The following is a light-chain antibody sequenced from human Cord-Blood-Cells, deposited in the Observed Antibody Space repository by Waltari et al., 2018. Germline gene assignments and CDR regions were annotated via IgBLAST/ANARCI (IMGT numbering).Light chain of an antibody. CDR2: WAS. J-gene: IGKJ1*01. CDR3: QQYYSTPRT. V-gene: IGKV4-1*01. CDR1: QSVLYSSNNKNY. Sequence: DIVMTQSPDSLAVSLGERATINCKSSQSVLYSSNNKNYLAWYQQKPGQPPKLLIYWASARTSGVPDRCSGRGSGTDFTRTISSLQAEDVAVYYCQQYYSTPRTFGQGTKVKIK.